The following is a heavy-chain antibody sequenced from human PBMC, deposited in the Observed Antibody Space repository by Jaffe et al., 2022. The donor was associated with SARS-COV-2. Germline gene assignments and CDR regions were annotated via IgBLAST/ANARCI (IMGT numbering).Heavy chain of an antibody. D-gene: IGHD3-3*01. CDR1: GFTFSSYE. CDR3: ARAFWSGYYVESYYFDY. CDR2: ISSSGSTI. J-gene: IGHJ4*02. Sequence: EVQLVESGGGLVQPGGSLRLSCAASGFTFSSYEMNWVRQAPGKGLEWVSYISSSGSTIYYADSVKGRFTISRDNAKNSLYLQMNSLRAEDTAVYYCARAFWSGYYVESYYFDYWGQGTLVTVSS. V-gene: IGHV3-48*03.